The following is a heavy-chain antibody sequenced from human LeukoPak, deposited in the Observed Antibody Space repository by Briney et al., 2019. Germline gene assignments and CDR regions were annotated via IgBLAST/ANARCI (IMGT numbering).Heavy chain of an antibody. Sequence: GASVKVSCKASGYTFTSYYMHWVRQAPGQGLEWMGIINPSGGSTSYAQKFQGRVTMTRDMSTSTVYMELSSLRSEDTAVYYCARAGYGDNSNYWYFDLWGRGTLVTVSS. CDR2: INPSGGST. J-gene: IGHJ2*01. CDR1: GYTFTSYY. D-gene: IGHD4-17*01. V-gene: IGHV1-46*01. CDR3: ARAGYGDNSNYWYFDL.